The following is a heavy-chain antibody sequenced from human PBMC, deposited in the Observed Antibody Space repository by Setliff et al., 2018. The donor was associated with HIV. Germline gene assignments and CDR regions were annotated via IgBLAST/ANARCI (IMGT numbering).Heavy chain of an antibody. CDR1: GGSISSDY. D-gene: IGHD1-26*01. V-gene: IGHV4-59*08. CDR2: VYHSGST. Sequence: SETLSLTCTASGGSISSDYWSWIRQPPGKGLEWIGYVYHSGSTNYNPSLKSRITISVDTSKNQFSMKLRSVTAADTAVYYCARLRSELGVFDYWVQGTLVTVSS. J-gene: IGHJ4*02. CDR3: ARLRSELGVFDY.